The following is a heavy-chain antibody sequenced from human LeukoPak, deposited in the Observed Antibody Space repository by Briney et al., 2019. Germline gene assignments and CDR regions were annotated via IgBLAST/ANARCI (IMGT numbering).Heavy chain of an antibody. CDR1: GFTFSSYA. CDR3: ARDDYDILTGYQLNYYYYYGMDV. J-gene: IGHJ6*02. D-gene: IGHD3-9*01. Sequence: GGSLRLSCAASGFTFSSYAMHWVRQAPGKGLEWVAVISYDGSNKYYADSVKGRFTISRDNSKNTLYLQMNSLRAEDPAVYYCARDDYDILTGYQLNYYYYYGMDVWGQGTTVTVSS. V-gene: IGHV3-30-3*01. CDR2: ISYDGSNK.